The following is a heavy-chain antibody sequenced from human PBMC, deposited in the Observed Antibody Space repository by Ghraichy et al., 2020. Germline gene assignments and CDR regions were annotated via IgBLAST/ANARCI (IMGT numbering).Heavy chain of an antibody. CDR3: ARDRSPSDYYDIRVDAFDI. Sequence: SVKVSCKASGGTFSSYAISWVRQAPGQGLEWMGGIIPIFGTANYAQKFQGRVTITADESTSTAYMELSSLRSEDTAVYYCARDRSPSDYYDIRVDAFDIWGQGTMVTVSS. D-gene: IGHD3-22*01. CDR1: GGTFSSYA. J-gene: IGHJ3*02. V-gene: IGHV1-69*13. CDR2: IIPIFGTA.